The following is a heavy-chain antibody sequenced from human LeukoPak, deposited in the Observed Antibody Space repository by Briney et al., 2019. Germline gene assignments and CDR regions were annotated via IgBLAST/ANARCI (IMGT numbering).Heavy chain of an antibody. CDR1: GFCFSSYG. CDR2: IRFDGDFK. D-gene: IGHD3-10*01. V-gene: IGHV3-33*03. Sequence: PGGSLRLSCAASGFCFSSYGMHWVRQAPGKGLEWVSSIRFDGDFKHCGDSVKGRVAISRNNAENKVFLQMNNLRGEDTGVYFCARSVYGSGSYMDVWGQGTTVIVSS. CDR3: ARSVYGSGSYMDV. J-gene: IGHJ6*02.